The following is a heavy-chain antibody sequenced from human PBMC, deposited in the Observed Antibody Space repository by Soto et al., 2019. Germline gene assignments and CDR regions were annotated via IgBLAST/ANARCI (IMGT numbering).Heavy chain of an antibody. CDR2: INHSGST. D-gene: IGHD4-4*01. V-gene: IGHV4-34*01. CDR1: GGSFSGYY. CDR3: ARGQATVNGKNWFDP. J-gene: IGHJ5*02. Sequence: QVQLQQWGAGLLKPSETLSLTCAVYGGSFSGYYWSWIRQPPGKGLEWIGEINHSGSTNYNPSLKRRVTISVDTSKNQFSLKLSSVTAADTAVYYCARGQATVNGKNWFDPWGQGTLVTVSS.